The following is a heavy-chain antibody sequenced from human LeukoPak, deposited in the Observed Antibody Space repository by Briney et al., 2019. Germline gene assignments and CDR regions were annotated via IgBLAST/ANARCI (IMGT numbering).Heavy chain of an antibody. Sequence: SETLSLTCAVYGGSFSGYYFSCSRQPPGKGLEWSWEINHSGSTNYNPSLKSRVTISVDTSKHQFSLKLSSVTAADTAVYYCARGAVRESDSRGSFVYWGQGTLVTVSS. J-gene: IGHJ4*02. CDR3: ARGAVRESDSRGSFVY. V-gene: IGHV4-34*01. CDR2: INHSGST. D-gene: IGHD3-10*01. CDR1: GGSFSGYY.